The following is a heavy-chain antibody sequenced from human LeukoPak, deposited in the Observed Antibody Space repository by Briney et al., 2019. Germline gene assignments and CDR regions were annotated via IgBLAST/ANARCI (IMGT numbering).Heavy chain of an antibody. CDR3: ARDWTQYYDFWSAPEPYFDY. D-gene: IGHD3-3*01. Sequence: GGSLRLSCAASGFTFSSYAMHWVRQAPGKGLEWVAVISYDGSNKYYADSVKGRFTISRDNSKNTLYLQMNSLRAEDTAVYYCARDWTQYYDFWSAPEPYFDYWGQGTLVTVSS. V-gene: IGHV3-30*04. CDR2: ISYDGSNK. CDR1: GFTFSSYA. J-gene: IGHJ4*02.